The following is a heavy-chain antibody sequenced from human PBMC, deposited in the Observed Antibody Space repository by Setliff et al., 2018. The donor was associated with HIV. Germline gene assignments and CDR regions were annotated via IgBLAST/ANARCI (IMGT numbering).Heavy chain of an antibody. CDR2: ITSSGDNT. CDR1: GFTFSNYA. J-gene: IGHJ2*01. Sequence: GGSLRLSCAASGFTFSNYAMTWVRQAPGKGLEWVSGITSSGDNTYYADFVKGRFTISRDNSKNTVYLQMNSLRVDDTAVYYCARDNWGYDWYFDLWGRGTLVTISS. V-gene: IGHV3-23*01. CDR3: ARDNWGYDWYFDL. D-gene: IGHD7-27*01.